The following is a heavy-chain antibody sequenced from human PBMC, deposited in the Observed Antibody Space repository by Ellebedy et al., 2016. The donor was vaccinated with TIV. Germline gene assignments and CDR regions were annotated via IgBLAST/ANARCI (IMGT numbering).Heavy chain of an antibody. V-gene: IGHV3-33*01. J-gene: IGHJ4*01. Sequence: PGGSLRLSCAASGFTFTSHGMHWVRQAPGKGLEWVALIWNDGSTKYYVDSVKGRFTVSRDNSKNILYLQMSSLGAEDTAMYYCSTLSDTGYWGHGTLVTVSS. CDR1: GFTFTSHG. CDR2: IWNDGSTK. D-gene: IGHD1-1*01. CDR3: STLSDTGY.